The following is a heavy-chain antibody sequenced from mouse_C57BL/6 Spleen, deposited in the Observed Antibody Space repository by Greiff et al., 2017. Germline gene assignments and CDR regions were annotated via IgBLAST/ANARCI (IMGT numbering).Heavy chain of an antibody. CDR1: GYTFTSYW. V-gene: IGHV1-55*01. Sequence: QVQLQQPGAELVKPGASVKMSCKASGYTFTSYWITWVKQRPGQGLEWIGDIYPGSGSTNYNEKFKSKATLTVDTSSSTAYMQLSSLTSEDSAVYYCARRGYYGSSYVDWYCDVWGTWATVTISS. CDR2: IYPGSGST. CDR3: ARRGYYGSSYVDWYCDV. J-gene: IGHJ1*03. D-gene: IGHD1-1*01.